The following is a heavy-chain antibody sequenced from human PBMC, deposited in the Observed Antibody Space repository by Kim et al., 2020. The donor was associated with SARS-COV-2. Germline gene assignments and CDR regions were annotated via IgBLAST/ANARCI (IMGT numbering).Heavy chain of an antibody. D-gene: IGHD2-2*01. CDR2: INPSGGST. CDR1: GYTFTSYY. J-gene: IGHJ4*02. CDR3: ARGPIVVVPAATSRFDY. V-gene: IGHV1-46*01. Sequence: ASVKVSCKASGYTFTSYYMHWVRQAPGQGLEWMGIINPSGGSTSYAQKFQGRVTMTRDTSTSTVYMELSSLRSEDTAVYYCARGPIVVVPAATSRFDYWGQGTLVTVSS.